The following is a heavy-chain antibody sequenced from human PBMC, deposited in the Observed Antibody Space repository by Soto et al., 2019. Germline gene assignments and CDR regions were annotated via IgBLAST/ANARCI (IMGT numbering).Heavy chain of an antibody. CDR3: ARFRGSYGMDV. CDR2: IIPILGIA. D-gene: IGHD3-10*01. V-gene: IGHV1-69*02. J-gene: IGHJ6*02. CDR1: GGTFSSYT. Sequence: QVQLVQSGAEVKKPGSSVKVSCKASGGTFSSYTISWVRQAPGQGLEWMGRIIPILGIANYAQKFQGRVTITADKATRTAYMELSSLSSEDTAVYYCARFRGSYGMDVWGQGTTVTVSS.